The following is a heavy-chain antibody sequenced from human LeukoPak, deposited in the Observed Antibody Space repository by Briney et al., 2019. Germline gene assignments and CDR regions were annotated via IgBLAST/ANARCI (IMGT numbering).Heavy chain of an antibody. CDR2: INTDASST. CDR3: ARALPAFNI. D-gene: IGHD2-15*01. J-gene: IGHJ3*02. CDR1: GFTFSPYW. Sequence: PGGSLRLSCAAPGFTFSPYWMHWVRQAPGKGLVWVSRINTDASSTNYADSVKGRFTISRDNAKNTLYLQMNSLRAEDTAVYYCARALPAFNIWGQGTMVTVSS. V-gene: IGHV3-74*01.